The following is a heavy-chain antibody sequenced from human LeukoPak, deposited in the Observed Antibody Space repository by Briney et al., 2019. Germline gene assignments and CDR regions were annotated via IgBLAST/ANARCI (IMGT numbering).Heavy chain of an antibody. CDR2: IIPIFGTA. V-gene: IGHV1-69*13. D-gene: IGHD3-22*01. J-gene: IGHJ6*03. CDR3: ASSRGPLVIYYYYYYMDV. CDR1: GGTFSSYA. Sequence: SVKVSCKASGGTFSSYAISWVRQAPGQGLEWMGGIIPIFGTANYAQKFQGRVTITADESTSTAYMELSSLRSEDTAVYHCASSRGPLVIYYYYYYMDVWGKGTTVTVSS.